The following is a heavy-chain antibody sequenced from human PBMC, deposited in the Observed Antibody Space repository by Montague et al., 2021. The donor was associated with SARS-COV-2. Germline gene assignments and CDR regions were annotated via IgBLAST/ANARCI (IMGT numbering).Heavy chain of an antibody. CDR3: ARVRKDDYGDNYFDY. CDR1: GDSMTGDSMSRYY. CDR2: ISNSGFT. J-gene: IGHJ4*02. Sequence: SETLSLTCTVSGDSMTGDSMSRYYWSWIRQTPGKGLEWIGYISNSGFTNDNPSLKNRVTTSVDTSNNQFSLKPNSVTAADSAVDYCARVRKDDYGDNYFDYWGQGTLVTVSS. V-gene: IGHV4-61*01. D-gene: IGHD4-17*01.